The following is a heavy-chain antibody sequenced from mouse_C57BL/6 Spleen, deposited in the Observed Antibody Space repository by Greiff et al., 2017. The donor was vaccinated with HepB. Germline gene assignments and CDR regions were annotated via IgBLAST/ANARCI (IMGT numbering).Heavy chain of an antibody. V-gene: IGHV1-54*01. Sequence: VQLQQSGAELVRPGTSVKVSCKASGYAFTNYLIEWVKQRPGQGLEWIGVINPGSGGTNYNEKFKGKATLTADKSSSTAYMQLSSLTSEDSAVYFCAGRVTGVDYWGQGTTLTVSS. CDR3: AGRVTGVDY. CDR2: INPGSGGT. J-gene: IGHJ2*01. CDR1: GYAFTNYL. D-gene: IGHD2-13*01.